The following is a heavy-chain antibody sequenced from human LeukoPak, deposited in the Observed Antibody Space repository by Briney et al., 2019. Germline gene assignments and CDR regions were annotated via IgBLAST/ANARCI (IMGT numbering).Heavy chain of an antibody. CDR1: GDSISSNSAA. Sequence: SQTLSLTCAISGDSISSNSAAWNWIRQSPSRGLEWLGRTYYRSKWSTYYAVSVKSRISINRDTSKNQISLQLNSVTPEDMAVYYCARAPPNGGNSGLYYWGQGTLVTVSS. CDR2: TYYRSKWST. CDR3: ARAPPNGGNSGLYY. V-gene: IGHV6-1*01. J-gene: IGHJ4*02. D-gene: IGHD4-23*01.